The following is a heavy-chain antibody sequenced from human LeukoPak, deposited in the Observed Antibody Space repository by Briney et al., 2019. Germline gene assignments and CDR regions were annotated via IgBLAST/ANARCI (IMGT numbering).Heavy chain of an antibody. CDR1: GYSISNGYY. CDR3: ARGGGYSYETYYFGF. J-gene: IGHJ4*02. D-gene: IGHD5-18*01. Sequence: SETLSLTCSVSGYSISNGYYWGWIRQPPGKGLEWIGCIYESGDTYHTPSLKSRATILVDTSKNQFSLRLSSVTAADTAVYYCARGGGYSYETYYFGFWGQGALVTVSS. CDR2: IYESGDT. V-gene: IGHV4-38-2*02.